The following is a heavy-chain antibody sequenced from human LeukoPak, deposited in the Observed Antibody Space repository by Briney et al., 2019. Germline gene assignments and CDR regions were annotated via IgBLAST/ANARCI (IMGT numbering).Heavy chain of an antibody. D-gene: IGHD2-15*01. J-gene: IGHJ3*02. CDR3: GAAYYSGGSCYFDAFDI. CDR1: GFTFSSYA. CDR2: ISGSGGST. V-gene: IGHV3-23*01. Sequence: GGSLRLSCAASGFTFSSYAMSWVRQAPGKGLEWVSAISGSGGSTYYADSVKGRFTISRDNSKNTLYLQMNSLRAEDTAVYYCGAAYYSGGSCYFDAFDIWGQGTMVTVSS.